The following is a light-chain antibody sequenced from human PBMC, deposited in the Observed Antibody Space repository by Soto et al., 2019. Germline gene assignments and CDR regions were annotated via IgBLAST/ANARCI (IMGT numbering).Light chain of an antibody. CDR2: NAS. V-gene: IGKV3-15*01. CDR3: QQYYNLLLT. Sequence: IVLTLSPGTLSLNTGERATLSCRASQSVKTFLVWYQQRPGQAPRLLFYNASTRAPSFPARFSGSGSGTDYILTISSLQSEDLAVYYCQQYYNLLLTFGQGALPEIK. J-gene: IGKJ5*01. CDR1: QSVKTF.